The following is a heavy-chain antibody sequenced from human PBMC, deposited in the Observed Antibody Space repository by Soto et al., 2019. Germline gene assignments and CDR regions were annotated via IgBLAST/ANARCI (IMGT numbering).Heavy chain of an antibody. CDR3: ATAGSWNGLS. V-gene: IGHV1-2*02. CDR1: GYTFTAHH. Sequence: QVQLVQSGAEVKKPGASVKVSCKTSGYTFTAHHMHWVRQATGQGLEWMGCINPKSGVTNYAQAFQGRVSMTRDTSIDTAYMELSGLRSGDTAMYYCATAGSWNGLSWGQGTLVHVSA. J-gene: IGHJ4*02. D-gene: IGHD1-1*01. CDR2: INPKSGVT.